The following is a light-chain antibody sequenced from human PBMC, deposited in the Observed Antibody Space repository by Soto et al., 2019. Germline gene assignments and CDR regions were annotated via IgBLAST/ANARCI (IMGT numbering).Light chain of an antibody. CDR1: QTVSSGS. V-gene: IGKV3-20*01. Sequence: EIVLTQSPGTLSLSPGESATLSCRASQTVSSGSLAWYQQKPGQAPRLLISNASRRATGVPDRFSGSGSGTDFTLTISRLEPEDFAVYFCQHFGGSPPRYTFGQGTKVDIK. CDR3: QHFGGSPPRYT. J-gene: IGKJ2*01. CDR2: NAS.